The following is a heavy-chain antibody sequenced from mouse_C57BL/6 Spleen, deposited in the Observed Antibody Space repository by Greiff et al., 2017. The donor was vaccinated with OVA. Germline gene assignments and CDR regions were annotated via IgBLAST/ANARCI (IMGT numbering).Heavy chain of an antibody. D-gene: IGHD2-5*01. CDR2: IYIGNGYT. J-gene: IGHJ3*01. V-gene: IGHV1-58*01. CDR3: ARSDSNLAWFAY. CDR1: GYTFTSYG. Sequence: VQLKQSGAELVRPGSSVKMSCKTSGYTFTSYGINWVKQRPGPGLEWIGYIYIGNGYTDYNEKFKGKATLTSDTSSSTAYMQLSSLTSEDSAIDFCARSDSNLAWFAYWGQGTLVTVSA.